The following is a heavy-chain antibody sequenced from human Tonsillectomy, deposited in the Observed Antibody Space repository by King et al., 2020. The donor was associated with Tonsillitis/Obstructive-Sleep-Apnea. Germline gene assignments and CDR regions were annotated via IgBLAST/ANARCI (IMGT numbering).Heavy chain of an antibody. J-gene: IGHJ3*02. CDR2: IYPGGSDI. D-gene: IGHD6-13*01. V-gene: IGHV5-51*01. Sequence: QLVQSGAEVKKPGESLKISCKGSGYSFTNYWIAWVRQMPGKGLEWMGIIYPGGSDIRYSPSFEGQVTLSADKSISTAYLQLSSLKASDTAMYYCARVGTFSFAPYLGAFDIWGQGTMVSVSS. CDR1: GYSFTNYW. CDR3: ARVGTFSFAPYLGAFDI.